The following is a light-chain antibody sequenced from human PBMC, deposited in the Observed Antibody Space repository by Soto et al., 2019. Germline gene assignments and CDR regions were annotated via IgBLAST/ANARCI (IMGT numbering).Light chain of an antibody. J-gene: IGLJ3*02. CDR3: CSFSGSRMRV. V-gene: IGLV2-23*01. CDR1: SSDVGSYNV. Sequence: QSALTQPASVSGSPGQSITISCTGTSSDVGSYNVVSWYQQNPGKAPKLMIYEGSKRHSGGSNRFSGSKSGNTASLPISCLQAYDDADYYCCSFSGSRMRVFGGGTKLTVL. CDR2: EGS.